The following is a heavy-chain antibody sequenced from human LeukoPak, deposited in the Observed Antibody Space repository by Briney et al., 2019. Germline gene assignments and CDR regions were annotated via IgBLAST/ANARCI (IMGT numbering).Heavy chain of an antibody. CDR1: GFTFSSYA. D-gene: IGHD6-13*01. V-gene: IGHV3-30*04. CDR2: ISYDGSNK. J-gene: IGHJ4*02. Sequence: GRSLRLSCAASGFTFSSYAMHWVRQAPGKGLEWVAVISYDGSNKYYADSVKGRFTISRDNSKNTLYLQMNSLRAEDTAVYYCARLGIAQYYFDYWGQGTLVTVSS. CDR3: ARLGIAQYYFDY.